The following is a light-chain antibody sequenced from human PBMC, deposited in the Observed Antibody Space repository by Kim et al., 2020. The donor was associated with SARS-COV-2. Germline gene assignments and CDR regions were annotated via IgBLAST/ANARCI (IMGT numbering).Light chain of an antibody. Sequence: ALGQTARITCQGDSLRSYYATWYQQKPRQAPLLVIYGKNNRPSGIPDRFSGSSSGSTASLTITGAQAEDEADYYCNSRDNSDNHVLFGGGTQLTVL. V-gene: IGLV3-19*01. CDR1: SLRSYY. J-gene: IGLJ2*01. CDR2: GKN. CDR3: NSRDNSDNHVL.